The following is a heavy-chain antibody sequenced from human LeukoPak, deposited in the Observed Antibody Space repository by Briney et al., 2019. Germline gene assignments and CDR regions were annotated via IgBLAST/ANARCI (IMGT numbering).Heavy chain of an antibody. Sequence: PGGSLRLSCAASGFTFSSYEMNWVRQAPGKGLEWVSYISSSGSTIYYADSVKGRFTISRDNSKNTLYLQMNSLRAEDTAVYYCTRPSQDTAMATFDYWGQGTLVTVSS. V-gene: IGHV3-48*03. CDR2: ISSSGSTI. D-gene: IGHD5-18*01. CDR3: TRPSQDTAMATFDY. J-gene: IGHJ4*02. CDR1: GFTFSSYE.